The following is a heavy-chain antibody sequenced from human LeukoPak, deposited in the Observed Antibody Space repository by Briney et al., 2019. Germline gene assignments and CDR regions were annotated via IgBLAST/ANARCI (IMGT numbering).Heavy chain of an antibody. CDR3: ARYGDIVLMVYTNYFDY. V-gene: IGHV3-48*03. D-gene: IGHD2-8*01. CDR2: ISSSGSTI. J-gene: IGHJ4*02. CDR1: GFTFSSYE. Sequence: GGSLRLSCAASGFTFSSYEMNWVRQAPGKGLEWVSYISSSGSTIYYADSVKGRFTISRDNAKNSLYLQMNSLRAEDTAVYYCARYGDIVLMVYTNYFDYWGQGTLVTVSS.